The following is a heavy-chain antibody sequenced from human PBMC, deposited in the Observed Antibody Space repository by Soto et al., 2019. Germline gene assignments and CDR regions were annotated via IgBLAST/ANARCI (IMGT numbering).Heavy chain of an antibody. Sequence: PGGSLRLSCAASGFTFSSYGVHWVRQAPGKGLERVAVISYDGSNKYYADSVKGRFTISRDNSKNTLYLQMNSLRPEDTAVYYCARDIHSETNHEGETYWRQGTQVTV. J-gene: IGHJ4*02. D-gene: IGHD3-16*01. CDR3: ARDIHSETNHEGETY. V-gene: IGHV3-30*03. CDR1: GFTFSSYG. CDR2: ISYDGSNK.